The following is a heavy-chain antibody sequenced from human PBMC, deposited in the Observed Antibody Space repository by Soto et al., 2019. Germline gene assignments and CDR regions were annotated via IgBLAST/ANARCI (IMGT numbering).Heavy chain of an antibody. CDR2: IRSKANGYAT. Sequence: GGSLRLSCAASGFTFSGSAMHWVRQASGKGLEWVGRIRSKANGYATAYAASVKGRFTISRDDSKSTAYLQMNSLKTEDTAVYYCTTNWNYAFWFDPWGQGTLVTVSS. J-gene: IGHJ5*02. CDR3: TTNWNYAFWFDP. D-gene: IGHD1-7*01. CDR1: GFTFSGSA. V-gene: IGHV3-73*01.